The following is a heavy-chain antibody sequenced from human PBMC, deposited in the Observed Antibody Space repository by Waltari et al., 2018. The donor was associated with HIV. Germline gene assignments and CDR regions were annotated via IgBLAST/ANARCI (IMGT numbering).Heavy chain of an antibody. CDR1: GGSISSSSYY. Sequence: QLQLQESGPGLVKPSETLSLTCTVSGGSISSSSYYWGWIRQPPGKGLEWIGSIYYSGSTYYNPSLKSRVTISVDTSKNQFSLKLSSVTAADTAVYYCARGITAAGTRFNWFDPWGQGTLVTVSS. CDR2: IYYSGST. CDR3: ARGITAAGTRFNWFDP. D-gene: IGHD6-13*01. J-gene: IGHJ5*02. V-gene: IGHV4-39*07.